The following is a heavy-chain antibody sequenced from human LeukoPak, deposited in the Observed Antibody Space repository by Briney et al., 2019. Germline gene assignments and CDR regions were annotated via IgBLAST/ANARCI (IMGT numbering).Heavy chain of an antibody. CDR2: ISTGSTYI. CDR1: GFTFSTYT. CDR3: AKSPPSSYCSGGSCYEYYFDY. D-gene: IGHD2-15*01. J-gene: IGHJ4*02. Sequence: GGSLRLSCAASGFTFSTYTMSWVRQAPGKGLEWVSSISTGSTYIYYADSVMGRFTISRDNAKNSLYLQMNSLRAEDTAVYYCAKSPPSSYCSGGSCYEYYFDYWGQGTLVTVSS. V-gene: IGHV3-21*01.